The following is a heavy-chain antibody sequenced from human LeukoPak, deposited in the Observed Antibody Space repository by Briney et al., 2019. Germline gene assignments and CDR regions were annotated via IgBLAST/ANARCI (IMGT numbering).Heavy chain of an antibody. V-gene: IGHV1-2*04. CDR3: ARAGSGYYDSGDDAFDI. CDR1: GYTFTGYY. J-gene: IGHJ3*02. D-gene: IGHD3-22*01. Sequence: GASVKVSCKASGYTFTGYYMHWVRQAPGQGLEWMGWINPNSGGTNYAQKFQGWVTMTRDTSISTAYMELSRLRSDDTAVYYCARAGSGYYDSGDDAFDIWGQGTMVTVSS. CDR2: INPNSGGT.